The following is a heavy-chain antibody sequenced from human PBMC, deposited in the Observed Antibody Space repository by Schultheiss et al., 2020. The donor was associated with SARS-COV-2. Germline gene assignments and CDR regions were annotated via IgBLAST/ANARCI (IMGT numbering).Heavy chain of an antibody. CDR3: ASLGPVGAPFDY. D-gene: IGHD1-26*01. CDR2: IYTSGST. V-gene: IGHV4-4*07. Sequence: SETLSLTCTVSGGSISSYYWSWIRQPAGKGLEWIGRIYTSGSTNYNPSLKSRVTISVDTSKNQFSLKLSSVTAADTAVYYCASLGPVGAPFDYWGQGTLVTVSS. J-gene: IGHJ4*02. CDR1: GGSISSYY.